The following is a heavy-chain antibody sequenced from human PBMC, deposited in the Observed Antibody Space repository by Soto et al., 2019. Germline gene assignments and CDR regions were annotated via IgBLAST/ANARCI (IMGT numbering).Heavy chain of an antibody. CDR1: GFTFSSYS. CDR2: ISSSSSYI. V-gene: IGHV3-21*01. D-gene: IGHD5-12*01. Sequence: GGSLRLSCAASGFTFSSYSMNWVRQAPGKGLEWVSSISSSSSYIYYADSVKGRFTISRDNAKNSLYLQMNSLRAEDTAVYYCARGTLVATIKRNDAFDIWGQGTMVT. CDR3: ARGTLVATIKRNDAFDI. J-gene: IGHJ3*02.